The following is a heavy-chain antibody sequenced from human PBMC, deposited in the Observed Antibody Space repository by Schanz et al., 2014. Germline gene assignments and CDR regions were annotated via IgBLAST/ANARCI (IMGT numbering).Heavy chain of an antibody. CDR2: ISGSSSTK. CDR1: GFTVNNYA. Sequence: EVQLLESGGGLVQPGGSLRLSCTVSGFTVNNYAMNWVRQAPGKGLEWVSYISGSSSTKYYADSVKGRFTISRDNGKKSLYLQMNSLRAEDTAVYFCAKVAPAATYLDSWGLGTLVTVSS. J-gene: IGHJ4*02. D-gene: IGHD2-2*01. V-gene: IGHV3-48*01. CDR3: AKVAPAATYLDS.